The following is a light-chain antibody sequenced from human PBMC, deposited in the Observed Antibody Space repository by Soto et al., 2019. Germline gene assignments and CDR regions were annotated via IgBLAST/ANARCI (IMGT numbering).Light chain of an antibody. CDR3: QQYGSSATWT. CDR2: GAS. CDR1: QSVSSSY. J-gene: IGKJ1*01. Sequence: EIVLTQSPGTLSLSPGERATLSCRASQSVSSSYLAWYQQKPGQTPRLLIYGASSRATGIPDRFSGSGSGTDFTLTISRLDREDFAVYYCQQYGSSATWTFGQGTKVEIK. V-gene: IGKV3-20*01.